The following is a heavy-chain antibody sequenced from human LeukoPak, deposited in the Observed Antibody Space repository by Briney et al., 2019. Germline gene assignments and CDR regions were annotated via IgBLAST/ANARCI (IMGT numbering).Heavy chain of an antibody. CDR3: ARDSGPNVQQLVPGD. V-gene: IGHV3-48*03. CDR1: GFTFSSYE. J-gene: IGHJ4*02. Sequence: GGSLRLSCAASGFTFSSYEMNWVRQAPGKGLEWVSYISSSGSTIYYADSVKGRFTISRDNAKNSLYLQMNSLRAEDTAVYYCARDSGPNVQQLVPGDWGQGTLVTVS. CDR2: ISSSGSTI. D-gene: IGHD6-13*01.